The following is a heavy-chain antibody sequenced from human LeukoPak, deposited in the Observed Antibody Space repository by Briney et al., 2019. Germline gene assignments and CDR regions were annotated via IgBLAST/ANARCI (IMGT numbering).Heavy chain of an antibody. CDR2: IYHSGST. CDR3: ARDVVVAAREDWFDP. CDR1: GYSISSGYY. J-gene: IGHJ5*02. D-gene: IGHD2-15*01. Sequence: SETLSLTCTVSGYSISSGYYWGWIRQPPGKGLEWIGSIYHSGSTYYNPSLKSRVTISVDTSKNQFSLELSSVTAADTAVYYCARDVVVAAREDWFDPWGQGTLVTVSS. V-gene: IGHV4-38-2*02.